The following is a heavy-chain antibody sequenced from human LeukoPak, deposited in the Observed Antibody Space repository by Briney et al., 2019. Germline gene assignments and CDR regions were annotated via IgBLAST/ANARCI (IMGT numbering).Heavy chain of an antibody. CDR3: ARLRITMIVVVITYGSYFDY. V-gene: IGHV4-34*01. CDR1: GGSFSGYY. D-gene: IGHD3-22*01. J-gene: IGHJ4*02. Sequence: PSETLSLTCAVYGGSFSGYYWSWIRQPPGKGLEWIGEINHSGSTNYNPSLKSRATISVDTSKNQFSLKLSSVTAADTAVYYCARLRITMIVVVITYGSYFDYWGQGTLVTVSS. CDR2: INHSGST.